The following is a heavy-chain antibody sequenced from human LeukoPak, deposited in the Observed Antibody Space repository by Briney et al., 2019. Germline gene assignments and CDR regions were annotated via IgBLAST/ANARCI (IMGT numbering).Heavy chain of an antibody. V-gene: IGHV3-30*02. Sequence: GGSLRLSCAASGFTFSDSGMHWVRQAPGKGLEWVAFIRYDGSDKYYADSVKGQFTISRDNSKNALLQMNSLRPDDTAVYYCAKITQGTTAGYWGQGILVTVSS. D-gene: IGHD4-17*01. CDR3: AKITQGTTAGY. J-gene: IGHJ4*02. CDR2: IRYDGSDK. CDR1: GFTFSDSG.